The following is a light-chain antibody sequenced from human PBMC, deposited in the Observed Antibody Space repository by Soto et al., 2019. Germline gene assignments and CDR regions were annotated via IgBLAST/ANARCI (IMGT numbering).Light chain of an antibody. J-gene: IGKJ1*01. Sequence: EVVMTQSPAPLSVSPGERATLSCRSSQSLTNSFIAWYQQKPGQAPRLLIYDTSSRATGIPDRFSGSGSGTDCTLTISSLQPDDVATYYCQQYNSYSWTFGQGTKVDI. CDR1: QSLTNSF. V-gene: IGKV3-20*01. CDR2: DTS. CDR3: QQYNSYSWT.